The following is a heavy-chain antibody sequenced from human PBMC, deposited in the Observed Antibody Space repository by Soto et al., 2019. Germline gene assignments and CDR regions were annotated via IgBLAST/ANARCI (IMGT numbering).Heavy chain of an antibody. CDR3: AAAYSSSFLSYYYYMDV. D-gene: IGHD6-6*01. J-gene: IGHJ6*03. CDR2: IVVGSGNT. V-gene: IGHV1-58*02. CDR1: GFTYASSA. Sequence: GTSVKVSCKDSGFTYASSARQWVRQARGQRLEWIGWIVVGSGNTNYAQKFQERVTITRDMSTSTAYMELSSLRSEDTAVYYCAAAYSSSFLSYYYYMDVWGKGTTVTVSS.